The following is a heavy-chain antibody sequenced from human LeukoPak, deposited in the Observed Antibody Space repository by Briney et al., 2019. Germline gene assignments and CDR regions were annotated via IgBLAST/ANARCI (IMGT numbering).Heavy chain of an antibody. J-gene: IGHJ4*02. CDR1: GFTFSDYY. V-gene: IGHV3-11*01. CDR2: ISSSGSTI. Sequence: GGSLRLSCAASGFTFSDYYMSWIRQAPGKGLEWVSYISSSGSTIYYADSVKGRFTISRDNAKNSLYLQMNSLRAEDTAVYYCARDTFDYYDSSGYRLWLGNWGQGTLVTVSS. D-gene: IGHD3-22*01. CDR3: ARDTFDYYDSSGYRLWLGN.